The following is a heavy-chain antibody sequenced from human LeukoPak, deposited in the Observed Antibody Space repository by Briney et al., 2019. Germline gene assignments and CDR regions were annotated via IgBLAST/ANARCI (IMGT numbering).Heavy chain of an antibody. CDR2: ISSSSSTI. J-gene: IGHJ3*02. Sequence: GGSLRLSCAASGFTFSSYSMNWVRQAPGKGLEWVSYISSSSSTIYYADSVKGRFTISRDNAKKSLYLQMNSLRAEDTAVYYCARSETLLQDAFDIWGQGTMVTVSS. CDR3: ARSETLLQDAFDI. D-gene: IGHD2-15*01. CDR1: GFTFSSYS. V-gene: IGHV3-48*01.